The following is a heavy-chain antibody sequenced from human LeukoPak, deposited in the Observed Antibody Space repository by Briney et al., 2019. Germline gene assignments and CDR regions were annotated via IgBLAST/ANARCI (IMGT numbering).Heavy chain of an antibody. CDR2: IYYSGNT. CDR3: ATRRYCSSTSCYYWFDP. V-gene: IGHV4-30-4*08. CDR1: GGSISSGDYY. Sequence: SQTLSLTCTVSGGSISSGDYYWSWIRQPPGKGLEWIGYIYYSGNTYYNPSLKSRVTISVDTSKNQFSLKLSSVTAADTAVYYCATRRYCSSTSCYYWFDPWGQGTLVTVSS. D-gene: IGHD2-2*01. J-gene: IGHJ5*02.